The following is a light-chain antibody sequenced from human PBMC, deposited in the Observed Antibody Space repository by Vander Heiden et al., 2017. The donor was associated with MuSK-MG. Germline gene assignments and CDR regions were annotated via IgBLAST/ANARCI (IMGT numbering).Light chain of an antibody. V-gene: IGKV4-1*01. J-gene: IGKJ1*01. CDR2: WAS. CDR1: QSLLYGSNYQNY. CDR3: QQDDNSVQT. Sequence: DIVMTQSPDSLAVSLGERATINCKSSQSLLYGSNYQNYLAWYQQKPGQPPKLLFYWASTRKSGVPDRFSGSGPGTDFTLTISSLQAEDVAVYYCQQDDNSVQTFGQGTKVEIK.